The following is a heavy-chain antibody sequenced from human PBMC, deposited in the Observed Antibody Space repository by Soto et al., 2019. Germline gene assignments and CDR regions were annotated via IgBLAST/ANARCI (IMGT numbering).Heavy chain of an antibody. CDR2: ICYNGNT. Sequence: PSETLSLTCSVSGGSISSGPYSWSWIRQHPGKGLEWIGYICYNGNTYYNPSLKSRVTISVDTSKNQFSLKLSSVTVADTAVFYCAAVPVGGSAHIWGQGTLVTVSS. CDR1: GGSISSGPYS. CDR3: AAVPVGGSAHI. D-gene: IGHD3-10*01. V-gene: IGHV4-31*03. J-gene: IGHJ4*02.